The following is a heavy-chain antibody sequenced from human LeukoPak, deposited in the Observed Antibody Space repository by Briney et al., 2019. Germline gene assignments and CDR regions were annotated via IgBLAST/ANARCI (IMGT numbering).Heavy chain of an antibody. CDR3: APSPTTGFGESIHY. V-gene: IGHV1-18*01. Sequence: ASVKVSCKTSGYTFTDSGVTWVRQAPGQGLEWMGWTTPYNGNTRFAQKFLGRLTLTTDTSTATAYMELTDLRSDDTAIYYCAPSPTTGFGESIHYWGQGTLVTVSS. CDR1: GYTFTDSG. CDR2: TTPYNGNT. J-gene: IGHJ4*02. D-gene: IGHD3-10*01.